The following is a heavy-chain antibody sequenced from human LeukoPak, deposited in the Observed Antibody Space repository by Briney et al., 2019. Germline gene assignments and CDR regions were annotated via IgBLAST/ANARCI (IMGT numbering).Heavy chain of an antibody. V-gene: IGHV3-7*04. J-gene: IGHJ4*02. CDR3: ARADSYGSILDY. CDR1: GFTFSNYW. Sequence: GASLRLSCAASGFTFSNYWMSWVRQAPGKGLEWVASIDQYGRAKYYVDSVRGRFTFSRDNTKNSLHLQMSSLRAEDTAVYCCARADSYGSILDYWGQGTRVTVSS. D-gene: IGHD5-18*01. CDR2: IDQYGRAK.